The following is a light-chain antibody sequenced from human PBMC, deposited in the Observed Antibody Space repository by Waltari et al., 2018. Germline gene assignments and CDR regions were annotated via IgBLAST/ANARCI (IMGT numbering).Light chain of an antibody. CDR2: GKN. Sequence: SSELTQDPAVSVALGQTVRITCQGDSLRTYYVSWFHQKPGQAPGLVIYGKNNRPSGIPDRSSASSSGSTASLTIIEAQAEDEADYYCHSRDSSGDVVIGGGTKLTFV. CDR3: HSRDSSGDVV. J-gene: IGLJ2*01. V-gene: IGLV3-19*01. CDR1: SLRTYY.